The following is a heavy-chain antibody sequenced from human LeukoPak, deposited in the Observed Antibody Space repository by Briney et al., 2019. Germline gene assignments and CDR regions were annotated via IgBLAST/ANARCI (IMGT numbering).Heavy chain of an antibody. D-gene: IGHD3-10*01. CDR3: ARDGGDDAFDI. J-gene: IGHJ3*02. CDR1: GFTFITYG. Sequence: GRSLRLSCAASGFTFITYGMHWVRQAPGKGLVWVSRITSDGSSTSYADSVKGRFTISRDNAKNTLYLQMNSLRAEDTAVYYCARDGGDDAFDIWGQGTMVTVSS. V-gene: IGHV3-74*01. CDR2: ITSDGSST.